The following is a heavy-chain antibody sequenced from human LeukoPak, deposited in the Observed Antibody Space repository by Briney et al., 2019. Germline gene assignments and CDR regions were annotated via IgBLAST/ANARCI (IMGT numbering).Heavy chain of an antibody. D-gene: IGHD3-22*01. CDR1: EYNFTSYY. V-gene: IGHV1-2*02. CDR2: INPNSGGT. CDR3: AASYDSSGYYVFDY. Sequence: ASVKVSCKASEYNFTSYYMHWVRQAPGQGLEWMGWINPNSGGTNYAQKFQGRVTMTRDTSISTAYMELSRLRSDDTAVYYCAASYDSSGYYVFDYWGQGTLVTVSS. J-gene: IGHJ4*02.